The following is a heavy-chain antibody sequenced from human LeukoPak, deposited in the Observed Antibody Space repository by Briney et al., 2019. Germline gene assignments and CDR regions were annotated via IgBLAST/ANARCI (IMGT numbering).Heavy chain of an antibody. CDR2: ISGSGGST. CDR1: GFTFSCYA. J-gene: IGHJ3*02. CDR3: AKVLRPAMRGGDAWDAFDI. D-gene: IGHD2-21*02. V-gene: IGHV3-23*01. Sequence: PGGSLRLSCAASGFTFSCYAMSWVRQAPGKGLEWVSAISGSGGSTYYADSVKGRFTISRDNSKNTLYLQMNSLRAEDTVVYYCAKVLRPAMRGGDAWDAFDIWGQGTMVTVSS.